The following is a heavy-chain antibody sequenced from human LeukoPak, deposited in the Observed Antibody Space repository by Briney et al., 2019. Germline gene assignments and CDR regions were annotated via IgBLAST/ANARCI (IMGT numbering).Heavy chain of an antibody. Sequence: GGSLRLSCAASGFTFSTYWMSWVRQAPGKGLEWVANIKQDGSKNYYVDSVKGRFTISRDNAKNSLYLQMNSLRAEDTAVYYCARDARSDCGGDNCYSWFDPWGQGTLVTVSS. J-gene: IGHJ5*02. CDR1: GFTFSTYW. V-gene: IGHV3-7*05. CDR3: ARDARSDCGGDNCYSWFDP. CDR2: IKQDGSKN. D-gene: IGHD2-15*01.